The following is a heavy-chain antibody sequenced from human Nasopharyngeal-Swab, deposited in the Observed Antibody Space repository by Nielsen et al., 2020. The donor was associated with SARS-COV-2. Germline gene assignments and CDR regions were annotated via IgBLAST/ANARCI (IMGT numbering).Heavy chain of an antibody. D-gene: IGHD3-22*01. CDR3: AKEGGPTTIVVVIPYYFDY. Sequence: GGSLRLSCAASGFTFSSYAMSWVRQAPGKGLEWVSGISGSGGSTYYADSVKGRFTISRDNSKTALYLQMNSLRAEDTAVYYCAKEGGPTTIVVVIPYYFDYWGQGTLVTVSS. V-gene: IGHV3-23*01. CDR1: GFTFSSYA. J-gene: IGHJ4*02. CDR2: ISGSGGST.